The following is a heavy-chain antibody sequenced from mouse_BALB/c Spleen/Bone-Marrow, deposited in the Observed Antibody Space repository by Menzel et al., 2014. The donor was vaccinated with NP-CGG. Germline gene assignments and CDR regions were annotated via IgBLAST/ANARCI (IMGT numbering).Heavy chain of an antibody. D-gene: IGHD2-1*01. J-gene: IGHJ4*01. V-gene: IGHV2-9*02. CDR3: ARDENYYGNYGTMDY. CDR2: IWAGGST. Sequence: VQLVESGPGLVAPSQSLSTTCTVSGFSLTSYGVHWVRQPPGKGLEWLGVIWAGGSTNYNSALMSRLSISKDSSKSQVFLKMNSLQTDDTAMYYCARDENYYGNYGTMDYWGQGTSVTVSS. CDR1: GFSLTSYG.